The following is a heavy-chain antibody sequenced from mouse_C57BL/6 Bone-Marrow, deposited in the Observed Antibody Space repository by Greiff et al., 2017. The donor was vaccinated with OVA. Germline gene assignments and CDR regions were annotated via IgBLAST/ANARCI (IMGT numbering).Heavy chain of an antibody. Sequence: VQLQQSGPVLVKPGASVKMSCKASGYTFTDYYMNWVKQSHGKSLEWIGVINPYNGGTSYNQKFKGKATLTVDKSSSTAYMELTSLTSEDSAVYYCARDYYGSSLDYWGQGTTLTVSS. J-gene: IGHJ2*01. CDR2: INPYNGGT. V-gene: IGHV1-19*01. CDR1: GYTFTDYY. D-gene: IGHD1-1*01. CDR3: ARDYYGSSLDY.